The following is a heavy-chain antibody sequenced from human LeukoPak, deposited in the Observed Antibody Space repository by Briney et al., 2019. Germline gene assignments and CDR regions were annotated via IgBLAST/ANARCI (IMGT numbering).Heavy chain of an antibody. J-gene: IGHJ4*02. CDR3: AKDRQATIFGVVIRGPTGDY. V-gene: IGHV3-23*01. CDR2: ISGSGGST. Sequence: GGSLRLSCAASGFTFSSYAMSWVRQAPGKGLEWVSAISGSGGSTYYADSVKGRFTISRDNSKNTLYLQMNSLRAEDTAVYYCAKDRQATIFGVVIRGPTGDYWGQGALVTVSS. CDR1: GFTFSSYA. D-gene: IGHD3-3*01.